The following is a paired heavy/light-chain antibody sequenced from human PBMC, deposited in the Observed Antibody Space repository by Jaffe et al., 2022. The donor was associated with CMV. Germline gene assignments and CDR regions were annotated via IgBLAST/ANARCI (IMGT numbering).Light chain of an antibody. CDR3: GTWDSSLSAWV. J-gene: IGLJ3*02. Sequence: QSVLTQPPSVSAAPGQKVTISCSGHSSDIGKNFISWYQQLPGTAPKLLIYEGNKRPSGIPDRFSGSKSGTSATLGITGLQTGDEADYYCGTWDSSLSAWVFGGGTKLTVL. CDR2: EGN. CDR1: SSDIGKNF. V-gene: IGLV1-51*02.
Heavy chain of an antibody. V-gene: IGHV4-39*01. CDR3: ARLGSGGYGDFDY. Sequence: QLQLQESGPGLVKPSETLSLTCIVSGGSISSRSGYYWGWIRQPPGKGLEWIGNIYYSGSTYYNPSLKSRVTISIDTSKSQFSLKLSSVTAADTAVYYCARLGSGGYGDFDYWGQGTLVTVSS. CDR2: IYYSGST. CDR1: GGSISSRSGYY. D-gene: IGHD6-19*01. J-gene: IGHJ4*02.